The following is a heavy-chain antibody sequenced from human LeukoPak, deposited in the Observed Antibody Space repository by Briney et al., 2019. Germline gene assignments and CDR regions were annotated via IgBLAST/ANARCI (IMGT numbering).Heavy chain of an antibody. CDR3: EKGGKLGTVVAAAGDNFDY. Sequence: GGSLRLSCAASGFTFSSYAMNWVRQAPGKGLEWVSVISGSGGTTYYADSVKGRFTISRDNSKNTLYLQVNSLRAEDTAVYYCEKGGKLGTVVAAAGDNFDYWGQGTLVTVSS. CDR1: GFTFSSYA. CDR2: ISGSGGTT. D-gene: IGHD6-13*01. J-gene: IGHJ4*02. V-gene: IGHV3-23*01.